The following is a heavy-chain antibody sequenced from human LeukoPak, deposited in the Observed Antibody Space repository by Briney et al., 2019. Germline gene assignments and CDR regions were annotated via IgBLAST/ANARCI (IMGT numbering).Heavy chain of an antibody. V-gene: IGHV4-61*02. CDR3: ASGYSNSWPDHYYMDV. CDR2: IYTSGST. CDR1: GGSISSGSYY. J-gene: IGHJ6*03. Sequence: SETLSLTCTVSGGSISSGSYYWSWIRQPAGKGLEWIGRIYTSGSTNYNPSLKSRVTISVDTSKNQFSLKLRFVTAADTAVYYCASGYSNSWPDHYYMDVWGKGTTVTVSS. D-gene: IGHD6-13*01.